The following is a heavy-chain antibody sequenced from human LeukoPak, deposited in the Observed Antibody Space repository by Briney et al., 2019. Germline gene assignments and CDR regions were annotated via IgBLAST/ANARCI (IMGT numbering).Heavy chain of an antibody. D-gene: IGHD4-17*01. J-gene: IGHJ4*02. CDR3: ARATVTNDYFDY. V-gene: IGHV1-2*02. CDR2: INPNSGGT. Sequence: ASVKVSCKASGYTFTGYYMHWVLQAPGQGLEWMGWINPNSGGTNYAQKFQGRVTMTRDTSISTAYMELSRLRSDDTAVYYCARATVTNDYFDYWGQGTLVTVSS. CDR1: GYTFTGYY.